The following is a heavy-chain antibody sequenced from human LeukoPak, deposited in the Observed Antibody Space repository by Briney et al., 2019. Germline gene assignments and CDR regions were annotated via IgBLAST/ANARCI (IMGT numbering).Heavy chain of an antibody. Sequence: PSETLSLTCTVSGGSISSYCWSWIRQPAGKGLEWIGRIYTSGSTNYNPSLKSRVTISVDTSKNQFSLKLSSVTAADTAIYYCARGLSAAAGLDYWGQGTLVTVSS. J-gene: IGHJ4*02. CDR3: ARGLSAAAGLDY. CDR1: GGSISSYC. D-gene: IGHD6-13*01. V-gene: IGHV4-4*07. CDR2: IYTSGST.